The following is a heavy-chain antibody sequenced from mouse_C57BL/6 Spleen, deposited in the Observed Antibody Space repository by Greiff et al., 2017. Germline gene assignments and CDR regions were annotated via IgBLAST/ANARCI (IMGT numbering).Heavy chain of an antibody. Sequence: VQLQQSGAELAKPGASVKLSCKASGYTFTSYWMHWVKQRPGQGLEWIGYINPSSGYTKYNQKFKDKATLTADKSSSTAYMQLSSLTYEDSAGYYCAITTVVAYYAMDYWGQGTSATVSS. V-gene: IGHV1-7*01. CDR2: INPSSGYT. J-gene: IGHJ4*01. D-gene: IGHD1-1*01. CDR1: GYTFTSYW. CDR3: AITTVVAYYAMDY.